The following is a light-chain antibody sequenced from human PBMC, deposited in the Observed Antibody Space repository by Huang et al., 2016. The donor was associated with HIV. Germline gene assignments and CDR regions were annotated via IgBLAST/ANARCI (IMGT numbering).Light chain of an antibody. CDR1: QDISSY. J-gene: IGKJ3*01. CDR3: QQFNSFL. V-gene: IGKV1-9*01. CDR2: GAS. Sequence: IQLTQFPSSLSASVGDRVTITCRASQDISSYLAWYQQKPGIAPNLLIYGASTLQSGVPSRFSGSGSGRVFILTISNLQPEDFATYYCQQFNSFLFGPGTKVDVK.